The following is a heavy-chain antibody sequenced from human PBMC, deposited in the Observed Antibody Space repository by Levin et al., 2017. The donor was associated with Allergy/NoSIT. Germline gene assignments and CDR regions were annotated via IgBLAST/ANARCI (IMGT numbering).Heavy chain of an antibody. D-gene: IGHD2-21*02. V-gene: IGHV3-48*02. CDR2: ISSRSNTI. Sequence: GGSLRLSCTASGFTFNSYSMNWVRQAPGKGLVWVSYISSRSNTIYDADSVKGRFTISRDNAKNSLFLQMNSLRDEDTAVYYCARVPVSCDGDCYPWFFDLWGRGTLVTVSS. CDR3: ARVPVSCDGDCYPWFFDL. J-gene: IGHJ2*01. CDR1: GFTFNSYS.